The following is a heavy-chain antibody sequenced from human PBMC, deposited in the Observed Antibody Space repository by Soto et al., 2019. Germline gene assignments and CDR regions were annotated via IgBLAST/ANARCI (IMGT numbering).Heavy chain of an antibody. CDR2: MNPNSGNT. CDR3: ARGAVGKDNWFDP. Sequence: ASVKVSCKASGCTFTSYDINWVRQATGQGLEWMGWMNPNSGNTGYAEKFQGRVTMTRNTSISTAYMELSSLRSEDTAVYYCARGAVGKDNWFDPWGQGTLVTVSS. J-gene: IGHJ5*02. CDR1: GCTFTSYD. D-gene: IGHD6-19*01. V-gene: IGHV1-8*01.